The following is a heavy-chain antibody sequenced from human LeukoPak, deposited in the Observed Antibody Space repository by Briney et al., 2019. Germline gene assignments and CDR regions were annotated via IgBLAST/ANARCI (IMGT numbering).Heavy chain of an antibody. CDR2: ITPFNGNT. Sequence: ASVKVSCKASGYTFTYRYLHWVRQAPGQALEWMGWITPFNGNTNYAQKFQDRVTITRDMSTSTAYMELSSLRSEDTAVYYCAASRWELRNFYFDYWGQGTLVTVSS. CDR3: AASRWELRNFYFDY. D-gene: IGHD1-26*01. J-gene: IGHJ4*02. CDR1: GYTFTYRY. V-gene: IGHV1-45*02.